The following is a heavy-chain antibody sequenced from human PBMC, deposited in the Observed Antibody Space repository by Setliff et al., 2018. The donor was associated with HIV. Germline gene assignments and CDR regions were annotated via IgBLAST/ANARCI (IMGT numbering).Heavy chain of an antibody. J-gene: IGHJ4*02. CDR3: ARREYSSSSPPFDY. D-gene: IGHD6-6*01. V-gene: IGHV4-61*09. CDR1: GGSITNGGYY. Sequence: PSETLSLTCTVSGGSITNGGYYWSWIRQPAGKGLEWIGHIYTSGSTNFNPSLKSRVTISMDMSKNQFSLKLTSLTAADTAVYYCARREYSSSSPPFDYWGQGTLVAVSS. CDR2: IYTSGST.